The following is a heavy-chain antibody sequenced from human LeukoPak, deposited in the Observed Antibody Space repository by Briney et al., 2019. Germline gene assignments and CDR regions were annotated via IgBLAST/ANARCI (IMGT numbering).Heavy chain of an antibody. CDR1: GFNFSVYG. CDR3: ARAHIVVVTAYDY. J-gene: IGHJ4*02. D-gene: IGHD2-21*02. CDR2: IRHDGSIK. Sequence: QTGGSLRLSCAASGFNFSVYGMHWVRQAPGKGLEWVTFIRHDGSIKYYADSVKGRFTISRDNSKNTLYLQMDSLRAEDTAVYYCARAHIVVVTAYDYWGQGTLVTVSS. V-gene: IGHV3-30*02.